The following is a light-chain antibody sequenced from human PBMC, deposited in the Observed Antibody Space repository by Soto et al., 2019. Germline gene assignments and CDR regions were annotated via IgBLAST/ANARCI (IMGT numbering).Light chain of an antibody. V-gene: IGKV3-11*01. CDR2: DVS. J-gene: IGKJ1*01. CDR1: ESVTNY. CDR3: QHYGDSPT. Sequence: EIVLTQSPATLSLSPGERGTLSCRASESVTNYLAWYQQKPGQAPRLLVYDVSNRATGIPARFSGSGSGTDFTLTIKSLEPEDVAVYYCQHYGDSPTFGRGTKVDIK.